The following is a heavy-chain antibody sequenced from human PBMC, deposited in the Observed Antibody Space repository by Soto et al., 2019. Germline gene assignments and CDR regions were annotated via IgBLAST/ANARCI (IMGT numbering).Heavy chain of an antibody. CDR2: ISSSSSYI. CDR3: ARDQPGYSYGYGLGY. V-gene: IGHV3-21*01. J-gene: IGHJ4*02. D-gene: IGHD5-18*01. Sequence: APGKGLEWVSSISSSSSYIYYADSVKGRFTISRDNAKNSLYLQMNSLRADDTAVYYCARDQPGYSYGYGLGYWGQGTLVTVSS.